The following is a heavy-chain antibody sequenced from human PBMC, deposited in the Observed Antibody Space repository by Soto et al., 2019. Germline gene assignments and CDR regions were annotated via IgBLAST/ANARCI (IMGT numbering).Heavy chain of an antibody. CDR3: ATPYYFNH. D-gene: IGHD3-16*01. J-gene: IGHJ1*01. Sequence: PGGSLRLSCAASGFTFSSYEMNRVRQAPGKGLEWVSYISSSGSTIYYADSLRGRFTVSRDNARNSLYLQIDSLGVEDTAVYYCATPYYFNHWGPGTLVTVSS. CDR1: GFTFSSYE. CDR2: ISSSGSTI. V-gene: IGHV3-48*03.